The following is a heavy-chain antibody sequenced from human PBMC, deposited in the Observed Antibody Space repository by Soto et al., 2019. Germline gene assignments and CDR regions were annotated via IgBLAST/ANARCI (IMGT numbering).Heavy chain of an antibody. Sequence: SETLSLTCTVSGGSVSSDPYYWSWIRQPPGKGLEWIGFIHYSGSTKYNPSLKSRVSISVETSKNQFSLRLSAVTAADTAVYYCASSAARPDPPLDYGGQGTLVTVSS. J-gene: IGHJ4*02. V-gene: IGHV4-61*01. CDR2: IHYSGST. CDR1: GGSVSSDPYY. CDR3: ASSAARPDPPLDY. D-gene: IGHD6-6*01.